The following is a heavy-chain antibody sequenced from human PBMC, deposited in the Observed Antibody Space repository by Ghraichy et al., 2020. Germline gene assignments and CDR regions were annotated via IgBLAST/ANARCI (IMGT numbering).Heavy chain of an antibody. J-gene: IGHJ6*02. D-gene: IGHD3-10*01. CDR1: GGSFSGYY. Sequence: SQTLSLTCAVYGGSFSGYYWSWIRQPPGKGLEWIGEINHSGSTNYNPSLKSRVTISVDTSKNQFSLKLSSVTAADTAVYYCARAVTMVRGVITKYYYYGMDVWGQGTTVTVSS. CDR3: ARAVTMVRGVITKYYYYGMDV. V-gene: IGHV4-34*01. CDR2: INHSGST.